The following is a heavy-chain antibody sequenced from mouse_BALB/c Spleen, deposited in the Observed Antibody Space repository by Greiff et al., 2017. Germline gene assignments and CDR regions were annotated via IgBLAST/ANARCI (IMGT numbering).Heavy chain of an antibody. D-gene: IGHD2-14*01. V-gene: IGHV5-12-1*01. Sequence: EVMLVESGGGLVKPGGSLKLSCAASGFAFSSYDMSWVRQTPEKRLEWVAYISSGGGSTYYPDTVKGRFTISRDNAKNTLYLQMSSLKSEDTAMYYCARRGYRYEGRFDYWGQGTTLTVSS. CDR1: GFAFSSYD. CDR3: ARRGYRYEGRFDY. CDR2: ISSGGGST. J-gene: IGHJ2*01.